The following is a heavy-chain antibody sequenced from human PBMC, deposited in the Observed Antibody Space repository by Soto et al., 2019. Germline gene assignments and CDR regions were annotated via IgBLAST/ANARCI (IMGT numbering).Heavy chain of an antibody. CDR1: GYTFTSYD. V-gene: IGHV1-8*01. CDR2: MNTNSGNT. CDR3: ARGSPDDAFDI. Sequence: QVQLVQSGAEVKKPGASVKVSCKASGYTFTSYDINWVRQATGQGLEWMGWMNTNSGNTVYAQKFQGRVTLTRYTSISTAYMYLISLRSEDTDVYYCARGSPDDAFDIWGQGTMVTVS. J-gene: IGHJ3*02.